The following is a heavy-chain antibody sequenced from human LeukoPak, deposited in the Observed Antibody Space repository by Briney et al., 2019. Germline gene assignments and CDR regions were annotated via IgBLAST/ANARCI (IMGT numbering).Heavy chain of an antibody. CDR3: ARDEPNYYDSSGYPDQYDY. CDR1: GGTFSSYA. D-gene: IGHD3-22*01. J-gene: IGHJ4*02. V-gene: IGHV1-69*05. Sequence: ASLKVSCKASGGTFSSYAISWVRQAPGQGLEWMGRIIPIFGTANYAQKFQGRVTITTDESTSTAYMELSSLRSEGTAVYYCARDEPNYYDSSGYPDQYDYWGQGTLVTVSS. CDR2: IIPIFGTA.